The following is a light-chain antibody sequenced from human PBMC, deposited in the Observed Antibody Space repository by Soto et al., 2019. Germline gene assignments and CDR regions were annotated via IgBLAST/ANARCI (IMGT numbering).Light chain of an antibody. CDR2: EVT. V-gene: IGLV2-14*01. CDR3: SSHTSGSTRV. CDR1: SGDVGGYDY. J-gene: IGLJ1*01. Sequence: QSVLTQPASVSGSPGQSIAISCTGTSGDVGGYDYVSWYQQHPDKAPKLMIYEVTKRPSWVSNRFSGSKSGNTASLTIAGLQPEDEAAYYCSSHTSGSTRVFGSGTKLTVL.